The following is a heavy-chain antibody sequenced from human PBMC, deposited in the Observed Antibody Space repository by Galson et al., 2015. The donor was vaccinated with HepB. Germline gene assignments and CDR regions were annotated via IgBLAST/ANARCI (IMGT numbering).Heavy chain of an antibody. Sequence: SVKVSCKASGGTFSSYAISWVRQAPGQGLEWMGGIIPIFGTANYAQKFQGRVTITADESTSTAYMELSSLRSEDTAVYYCARADLRVVPAAHHIVDYYYYGMDVWGQGTTVTVSS. J-gene: IGHJ6*02. D-gene: IGHD2-2*01. CDR3: ARADLRVVPAAHHIVDYYYYGMDV. V-gene: IGHV1-69*13. CDR1: GGTFSSYA. CDR2: IIPIFGTA.